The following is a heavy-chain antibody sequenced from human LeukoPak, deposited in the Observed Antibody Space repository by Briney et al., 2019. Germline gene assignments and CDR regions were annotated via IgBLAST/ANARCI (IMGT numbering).Heavy chain of an antibody. CDR1: GYTFTSYY. CDR2: INPSGGST. D-gene: IGHD3-22*01. J-gene: IGHJ3*02. Sequence: ASVKVSCKASGYTFTSYYMHWVRQAPGQGLEWMGIINPSGGSTSYAQKFQGRVTMTRDTSTSTVYMELSSLRSEDTAVYYCARAYYYDSSGCWDAFDIWGQGTMVTVSS. V-gene: IGHV1-46*01. CDR3: ARAYYYDSSGCWDAFDI.